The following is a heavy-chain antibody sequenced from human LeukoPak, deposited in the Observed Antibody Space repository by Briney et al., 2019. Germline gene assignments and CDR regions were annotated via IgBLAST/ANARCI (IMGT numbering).Heavy chain of an antibody. Sequence: ASAKVSCKASGYTFTGYYMHWVRQAPGQGLEWMGWINPNSGGTNYAQKFQGRVTMTRDTSISTAYMELSRLRSDDTAVYYCARGKYYDFWSGYYKDYWGQGTLVTVSS. V-gene: IGHV1-2*02. J-gene: IGHJ4*02. CDR1: GYTFTGYY. CDR3: ARGKYYDFWSGYYKDY. D-gene: IGHD3-3*01. CDR2: INPNSGGT.